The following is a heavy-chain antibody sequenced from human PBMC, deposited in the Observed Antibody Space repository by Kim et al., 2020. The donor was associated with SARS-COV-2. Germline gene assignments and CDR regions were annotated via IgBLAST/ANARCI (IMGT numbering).Heavy chain of an antibody. V-gene: IGHV1-8*01. J-gene: IGHJ3*02. CDR3: ARGYYYGSGSYPDAFDI. Sequence: FQGRVTMTRNTSISKAYMELSSLRSEDTAVYYCARGYYYGSGSYPDAFDIWGQGTMVTVSS. D-gene: IGHD3-10*01.